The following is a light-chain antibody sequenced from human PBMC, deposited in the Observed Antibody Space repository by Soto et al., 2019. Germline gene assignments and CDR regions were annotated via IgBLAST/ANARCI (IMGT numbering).Light chain of an antibody. CDR3: QQHDNGWG. J-gene: IGKJ1*01. V-gene: IGKV3-15*01. Sequence: EIVMTQSPANLFVSPGERDTLXCRASQSFRINLGWYQQSPCQARRLLIYGASTRATGIPARFSGSGPGTEFTLTISSLQSEDFAVYSCQQHDNGWGFGQGTKVDI. CDR1: QSFRIN. CDR2: GAS.